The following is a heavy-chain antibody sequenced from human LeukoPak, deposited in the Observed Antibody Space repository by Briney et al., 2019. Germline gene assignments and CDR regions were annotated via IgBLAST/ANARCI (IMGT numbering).Heavy chain of an antibody. V-gene: IGHV3-21*01. D-gene: IGHD3-10*01. CDR2: ISSSSSYI. CDR3: ARDNYYGSGSYYYYYGMDV. J-gene: IGHJ6*02. Sequence: GGSLRLSCAASGFTFSSYSMNWVRQAPGKWLEWVSSISSSSSYIYYADSVKDRFTISRDNAKNSLYLQMNSLRAEDTAVYYCARDNYYGSGSYYYYYGMDVWGQGTTVTVSS. CDR1: GFTFSSYS.